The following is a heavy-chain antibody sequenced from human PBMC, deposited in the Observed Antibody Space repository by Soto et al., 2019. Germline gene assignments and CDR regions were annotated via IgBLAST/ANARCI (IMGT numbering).Heavy chain of an antibody. J-gene: IGHJ5*02. CDR1: GYTFTSYA. Sequence: QVQLVQSGAEVRKPGASVKISCKASGYTFTSYAIHWLRQAPGQRLEWMGWINGGAGDTRHSVNFHGRVTFTRDTAATTAFMDLSSLSSADTAIYYCARSPSRMAAETQLDPWGQGTLVTVSS. CDR2: INGGAGDT. CDR3: ARSPSRMAAETQLDP. V-gene: IGHV1-3*01. D-gene: IGHD6-6*01.